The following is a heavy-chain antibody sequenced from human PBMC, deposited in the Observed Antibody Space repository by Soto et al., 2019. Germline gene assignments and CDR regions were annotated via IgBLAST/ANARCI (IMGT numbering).Heavy chain of an antibody. CDR1: GFTFSTHA. J-gene: IGHJ4*01. V-gene: IGHV3-23*01. CDR2: ISSGGTTT. CDR3: AREGGSIGGWFGRKFDS. Sequence: GGSLRLSCAASGFTFSTHAMSWVRQAPGKGLEWVSSISSGGTTTFYAASVEGRFTISRDKSKNTLYLQMNSLRADDTAVYYCAREGGSIGGWFGRKFDSWGHGTQVTVYS. D-gene: IGHD6-19*01.